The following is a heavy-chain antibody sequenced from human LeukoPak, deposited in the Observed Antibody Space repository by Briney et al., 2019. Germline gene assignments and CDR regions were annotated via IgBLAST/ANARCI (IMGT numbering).Heavy chain of an antibody. Sequence: SVKVSCTASGDNFNNYVISWVRQAPGQGLEWMGGIIPVLGTVKYAQKFQGRVTITADESTSTAYMELDSLKSSDTALYFCEAAGGSNWYIYWGQGTRVTVSS. CDR3: EAAGGSNWYIY. J-gene: IGHJ4*02. D-gene: IGHD6-13*01. CDR2: IIPVLGTV. CDR1: GDNFNNYV. V-gene: IGHV1-69*13.